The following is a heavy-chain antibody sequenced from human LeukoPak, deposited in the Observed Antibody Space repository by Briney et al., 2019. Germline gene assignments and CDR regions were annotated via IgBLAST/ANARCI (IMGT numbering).Heavy chain of an antibody. CDR2: IIPIFGTA. D-gene: IGHD5-18*01. Sequence: ASVKVSRKASGGTFSSYAISWVRQAPGQGLEWMGGIIPIFGTANYAQKFQGRVTITADEATSTAYMELSSLRSEDTAVYYCARGYSYDAFDIWGKGTMVTVSS. V-gene: IGHV1-69*13. CDR3: ARGYSYDAFDI. J-gene: IGHJ3*02. CDR1: GGTFSSYA.